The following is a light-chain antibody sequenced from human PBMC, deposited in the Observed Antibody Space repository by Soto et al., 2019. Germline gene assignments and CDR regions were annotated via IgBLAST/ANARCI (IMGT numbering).Light chain of an antibody. J-gene: IGKJ4*01. CDR3: QQRSMT. CDR2: DAS. Sequence: EIVMTQSPVILSVSPGERATLSCRANQSISSNLAWYQQKPGQAPRLLIYDASNRATGIPARFSGSGSGTDFTLTISSLEPEDFAVYYCQQRSMTFGGGTKVDIK. V-gene: IGKV3-11*01. CDR1: QSISSN.